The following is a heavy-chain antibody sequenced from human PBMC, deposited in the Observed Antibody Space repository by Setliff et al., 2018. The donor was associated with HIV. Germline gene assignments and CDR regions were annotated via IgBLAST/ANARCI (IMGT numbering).Heavy chain of an antibody. J-gene: IGHJ3*02. CDR3: ARGYYNFWSGYYDSRFPNPIDAFDI. CDR1: GYTFSSYG. CDR2: ISAYNGNT. V-gene: IGHV1-18*01. Sequence: VASVKVSCKASGYTFSSYGISWVRQAPGQGVEWMGWISAYNGNTNYAQKLQGRVTMTTDTSTSTAYMELRSLRSDDTAVYYCARGYYNFWSGYYDSRFPNPIDAFDIWGQGTMVTVS. D-gene: IGHD3-3*01.